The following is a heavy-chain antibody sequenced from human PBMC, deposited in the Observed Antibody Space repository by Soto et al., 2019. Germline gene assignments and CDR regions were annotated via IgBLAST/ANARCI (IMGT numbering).Heavy chain of an antibody. J-gene: IGHJ6*02. CDR1: GYSFTSYW. CDR3: ARRGKQLTTNYYYYYGMDV. D-gene: IGHD6-6*01. V-gene: IGHV5-10-1*01. CDR2: IDPSDSYT. Sequence: PGESLKISCKGSGYSFTSYWISWVRQMPGKSLEWMGRIDPSDSYTNYSPSFQGHVTISADKSISTAYLKWSSLKASDTAMYYCARRGKQLTTNYYYYYGMDVWGQGTTVTVSS.